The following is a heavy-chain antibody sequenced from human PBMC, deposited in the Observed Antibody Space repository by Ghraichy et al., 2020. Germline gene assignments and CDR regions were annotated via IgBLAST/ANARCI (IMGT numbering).Heavy chain of an antibody. V-gene: IGHV4-59*01. CDR3: ASLTGTGTGHFDY. Sequence: SETLSLTCTVSGGSISSYYWSWIRQPPGKGLEWIGYVYYSGSTNYNPSVKSRVTISLDTSKKQFSLKLSSVTAADTAVYYCASLTGTGTGHFDYWGQRTLVTVSS. CDR2: VYYSGST. J-gene: IGHJ4*02. CDR1: GGSISSYY. D-gene: IGHD6-13*01.